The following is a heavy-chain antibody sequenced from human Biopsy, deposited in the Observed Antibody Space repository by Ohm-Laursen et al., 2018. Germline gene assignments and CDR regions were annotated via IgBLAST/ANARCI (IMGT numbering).Heavy chain of an antibody. V-gene: IGHV4-59*01. Sequence: TLSLTCTVSGGSITDDYWSWIRQSPGKGLEWIGFISKGGDTTYNPSLRGRVAISVDTSKNQLSLKLSSVTAADTAIFFCARLYRLDDYWNDDPPDAFDVWGQGTRVTVSS. CDR2: ISKGGDT. CDR1: GGSITDDY. CDR3: ARLYRLDDYWNDDPPDAFDV. J-gene: IGHJ3*01. D-gene: IGHD1-1*01.